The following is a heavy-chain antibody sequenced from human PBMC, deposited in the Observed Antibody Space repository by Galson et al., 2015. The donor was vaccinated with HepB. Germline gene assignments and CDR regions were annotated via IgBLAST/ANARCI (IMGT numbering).Heavy chain of an antibody. D-gene: IGHD5-12*01. V-gene: IGHV3-48*02. Sequence: SLRLSCAASGFTFNTYAMSWVRQAPGKGLEWVSYISSSSTTIYYADSVKGRFTISRDNAKNSLYLQMNSLRDEDTAVYYCARDWLGQKWLRSRDAFDFWGQGTMVTVSS. CDR3: ARDWLGQKWLRSRDAFDF. J-gene: IGHJ3*01. CDR2: ISSSSTTI. CDR1: GFTFNTYA.